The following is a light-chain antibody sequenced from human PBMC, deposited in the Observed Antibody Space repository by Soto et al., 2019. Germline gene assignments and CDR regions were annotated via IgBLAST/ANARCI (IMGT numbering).Light chain of an antibody. J-gene: IGKJ3*01. Sequence: IVLTQSPGTLSLSPGERATHTCRASQTITSFYLAWYQQKPGQAPRLLIYGTSTRATGIPDRFSGSGSGTDFTLTIRKLEPEDFAVYYCQQFGGSPPRFTFGPGTKVDIK. CDR2: GTS. CDR1: QTITSFY. V-gene: IGKV3-20*01. CDR3: QQFGGSPPRFT.